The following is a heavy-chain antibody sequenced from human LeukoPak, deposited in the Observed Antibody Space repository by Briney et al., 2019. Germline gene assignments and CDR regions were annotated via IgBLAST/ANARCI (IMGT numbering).Heavy chain of an antibody. CDR1: GYTFTNYG. CDR2: ISVYNGNT. CDR3: ARDFGAPPYSATRGYYMDV. J-gene: IGHJ6*03. D-gene: IGHD1-26*01. Sequence: ASVKVSCKASGYTFTNYGIAWVRQAPGQGLEWVGLISVYNGNTNYAEKLQGRVNVTTDRSTSTAYMELRSLRSDDTAVYYCARDFGAPPYSATRGYYMDVWRKGTTVTVSS. V-gene: IGHV1-18*01.